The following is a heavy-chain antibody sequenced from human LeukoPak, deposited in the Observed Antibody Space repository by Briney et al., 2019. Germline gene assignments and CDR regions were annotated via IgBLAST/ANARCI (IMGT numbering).Heavy chain of an antibody. J-gene: IGHJ4*02. CDR2: ISYGEGA. D-gene: IGHD3-16*01. CDR3: ARDLGHN. V-gene: IGHV4-59*01. CDR1: GASISSYY. Sequence: SETLSLTCTVSGASISSYYWSWIRQPPGEGLEWIGDISYGEGANYNPSLKSRVAMSIDTSKNLLSLKLNSVTAADTAVYYCARDLGHNWGQGTLVTVSS.